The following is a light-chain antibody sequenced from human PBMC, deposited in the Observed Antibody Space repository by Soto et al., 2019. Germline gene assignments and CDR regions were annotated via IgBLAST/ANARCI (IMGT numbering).Light chain of an antibody. CDR1: QSVSSY. CDR2: GAS. CDR3: QQYNNWPPIT. Sequence: EIVLTQSPATVSLSPGERATRSCRASQSVSSYLAWYQQKPGQAPRLLIYGASTRATGIPARFSGSGSGTEFTLTISSLQSEDFAVYYCQQYNNWPPITFGQGTRLEI. V-gene: IGKV3-15*01. J-gene: IGKJ5*01.